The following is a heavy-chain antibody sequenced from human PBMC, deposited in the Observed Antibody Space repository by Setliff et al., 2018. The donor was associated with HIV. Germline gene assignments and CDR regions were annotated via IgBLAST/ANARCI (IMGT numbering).Heavy chain of an antibody. Sequence: TLSLTCPVSGGSISSGTYYWSWIRQPAGKGLEWIGHIYSTGNTNYNSSLKSRVTMSIETSKNQFSLKLTSVTAEDTALYYCARLPQDWGQGTLVTVSS. J-gene: IGHJ4*02. CDR2: IYSTGNT. V-gene: IGHV4-61*09. CDR3: ARLPQD. CDR1: GGSISSGTYY.